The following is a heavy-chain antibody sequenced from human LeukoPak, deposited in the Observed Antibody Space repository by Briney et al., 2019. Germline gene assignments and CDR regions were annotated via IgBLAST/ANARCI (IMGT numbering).Heavy chain of an antibody. CDR3: ARGGMGVCSSTSCYFTFDY. CDR1: GGSISSYY. J-gene: IGHJ4*02. V-gene: IGHV4-59*01. D-gene: IGHD2-2*01. CDR2: IYYSGST. Sequence: PSETLSLTCTVSGGSISSYYWSWIRQPPGKGLEWIGYIYYSGSTNYNPSLKSRVTISVDTSKNQFSLKLSSVTAADTAVYYCARGGMGVCSSTSCYFTFDYWGQGTLVTVSS.